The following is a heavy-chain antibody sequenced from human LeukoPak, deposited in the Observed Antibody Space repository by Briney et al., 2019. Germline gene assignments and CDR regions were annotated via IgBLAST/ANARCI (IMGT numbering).Heavy chain of an antibody. J-gene: IGHJ4*02. CDR2: ISGSGGST. Sequence: GGSLRLSYAASGFTFSSYAMSWVRQAPGKGLEWVSAISGSGGSTYYADSVKGRFTISRDDSKNTLYLQMNSLRAEDTAVYYCAKGGRAAHYFDYWGQGTLVTVSS. CDR1: GFTFSSYA. CDR3: AKGGRAAHYFDY. V-gene: IGHV3-23*01. D-gene: IGHD2-15*01.